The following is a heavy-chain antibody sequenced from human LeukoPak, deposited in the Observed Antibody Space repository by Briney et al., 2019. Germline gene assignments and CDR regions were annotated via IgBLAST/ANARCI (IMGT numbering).Heavy chain of an antibody. J-gene: IGHJ4*02. CDR2: IYYSGST. D-gene: IGHD3-10*01. Sequence: SETLSLTCTASGGSISSGGYYWSWIRQHPGKGLEWIGYIYYSGSTYYNPSLKSRVTISVDTSKNQFSLKLSSVTAADTAVYYCARERFGEPGVILYFDYWGQGTLVTVSS. CDR1: GGSISSGGYY. V-gene: IGHV4-31*03. CDR3: ARERFGEPGVILYFDY.